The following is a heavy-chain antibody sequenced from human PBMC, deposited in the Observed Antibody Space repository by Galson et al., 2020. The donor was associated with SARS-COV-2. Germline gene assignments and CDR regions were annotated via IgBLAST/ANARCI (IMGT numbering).Heavy chain of an antibody. CDR3: TRPGRDTGYSRYLGDEYAMDV. J-gene: IGHJ6*02. CDR1: GGSVSSSSYY. V-gene: IGHV4-39*01. Sequence: ASETLSLSCTVSGGSVSSSSYYWGWIRQPPGKGLEWIGNIYYTGSTHYTPSFQSRVTISVDTSKNLVSLQLTAVTAADTGVYYCTRPGRDTGYSRYLGDEYAMDVWGRGTTVTVSS. CDR2: IYYTGST. D-gene: IGHD3-9*01.